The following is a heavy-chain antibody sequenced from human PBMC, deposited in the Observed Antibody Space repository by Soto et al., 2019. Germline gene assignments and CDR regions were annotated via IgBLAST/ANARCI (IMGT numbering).Heavy chain of an antibody. V-gene: IGHV3-30-3*01. CDR1: GFTFSSYA. CDR2: ISYDGSNK. D-gene: IGHD6-19*01. CDR3: ARDRSVAVAGTRLYGMDV. Sequence: QPGGSLRLSCAASGFTFSSYAMHWVRQAPGKGLEWVAVISYDGSNKYYADSVKGRFTISRDNSKNTLYLQMNSLRAEDTAVYYCARDRSVAVAGTRLYGMDVWGQGTTVTVSS. J-gene: IGHJ6*02.